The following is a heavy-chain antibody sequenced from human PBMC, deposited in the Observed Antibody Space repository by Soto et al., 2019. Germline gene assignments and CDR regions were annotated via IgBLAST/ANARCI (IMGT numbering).Heavy chain of an antibody. V-gene: IGHV4-38-2*02. CDR1: GYSISSGYY. J-gene: IGHJ4*03. CDR2: VYHNGIM. D-gene: IGHD3-10*01. CDR3: AALWFGELAFNY. Sequence: PSETLSLTCSVSGYSISSGYYWGWVRQAPGKGLEWLGSVYHNGIMFHNPSFTISVDTSKNQFSLNLRSVTAADTAVYYCAALWFGELAFNYWGHGILVTVSS.